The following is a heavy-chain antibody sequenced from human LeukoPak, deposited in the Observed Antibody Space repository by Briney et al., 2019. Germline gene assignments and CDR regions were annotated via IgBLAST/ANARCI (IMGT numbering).Heavy chain of an antibody. D-gene: IGHD3-22*01. V-gene: IGHV1-24*01. CDR1: GYTLAELS. Sequence: ASVKISCKVSGYTLAELSMHWVRQAPGKGLEWMGGFDPEDGETIYAQKFQGRVTMTEDTSTDTAYMELSSLRSEDTAVYYCAGGLYYDSSGYYYPYFDYWGQGTLVTVSS. J-gene: IGHJ4*02. CDR2: FDPEDGET. CDR3: AGGLYYDSSGYYYPYFDY.